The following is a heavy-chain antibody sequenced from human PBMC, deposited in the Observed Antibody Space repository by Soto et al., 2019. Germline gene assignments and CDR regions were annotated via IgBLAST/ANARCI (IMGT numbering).Heavy chain of an antibody. CDR3: VRPRPSGENYGMDV. J-gene: IGHJ6*02. Sequence: SVKVSCKASGGTFSSYAISGVRQAPGQGLEWMGGIIPIFGTANYAQKFQGRVTITADESTSTAYMELSSLRAEDTAVYYCVRPRPSGENYGMDVWGQGTTVTVSS. CDR2: IIPIFGTA. CDR1: GGTFSSYA. D-gene: IGHD3-16*01. V-gene: IGHV1-69*13.